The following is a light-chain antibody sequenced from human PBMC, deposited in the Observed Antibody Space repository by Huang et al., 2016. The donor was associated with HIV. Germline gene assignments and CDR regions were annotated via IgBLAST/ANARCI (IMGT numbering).Light chain of an antibody. CDR2: ATS. J-gene: IGKJ3*01. CDR1: QDINNN. CDR3: QQFSDFF. V-gene: IGKV1-9*01. Sequence: IPLTQFPSSLSASVGDRVSITCRASQDINNNLAWYQQKPGKAPKLLIYATSTLQNGVPSRFSGRGSGTVFILTINNLQPEDFATYYCQQFSDFFFGPGTRVDVK.